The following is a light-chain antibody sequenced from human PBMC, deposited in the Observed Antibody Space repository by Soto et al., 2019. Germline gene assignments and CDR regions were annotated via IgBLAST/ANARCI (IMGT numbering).Light chain of an antibody. CDR3: SSYTSSSTIYV. CDR1: SSDVGGYNY. CDR2: EVS. Sequence: QSALTQPASVSGSPGQSITISCTGTSSDVGGYNYVSWYQQHPGKAPKLMIYEVSNRPSGVSNRFSGSKSANTTSLTISGLQAEDEADYYCSSYTSSSTIYVFGTGTKLTVL. J-gene: IGLJ1*01. V-gene: IGLV2-14*01.